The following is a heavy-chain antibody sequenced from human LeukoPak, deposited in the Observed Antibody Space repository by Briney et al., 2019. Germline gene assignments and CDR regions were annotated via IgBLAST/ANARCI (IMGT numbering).Heavy chain of an antibody. J-gene: IGHJ5*02. D-gene: IGHD3-22*01. CDR2: INHSGST. V-gene: IGHV4-34*01. Sequence: PSGTLSLTCAVYGGSFSGYYWSWIRQPPGKGLEWIGEINHSGSTNYNPSLKSRVTISVDTSKNQFSLKLSSVTAADTAVYYCARGDYYGWNWFDPWGQGTLVTVSS. CDR1: GGSFSGYY. CDR3: ARGDYYGWNWFDP.